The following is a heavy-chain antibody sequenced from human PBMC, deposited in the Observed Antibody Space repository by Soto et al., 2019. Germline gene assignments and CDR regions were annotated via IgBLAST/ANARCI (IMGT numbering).Heavy chain of an antibody. Sequence: GASVKVSCKASGYTFTSYAIHWVRQAPGQRLEWMGWTNAGNGNTKSSQKFKGRVTITRDTSASTAYMDLSSLRSEDTAVYYCAASGSYYYYYYYYGMDVWGQGTTVTVSS. CDR2: TNAGNGNT. J-gene: IGHJ6*02. CDR3: AASGSYYYYYYYYGMDV. D-gene: IGHD1-26*01. CDR1: GYTFTSYA. V-gene: IGHV1-3*01.